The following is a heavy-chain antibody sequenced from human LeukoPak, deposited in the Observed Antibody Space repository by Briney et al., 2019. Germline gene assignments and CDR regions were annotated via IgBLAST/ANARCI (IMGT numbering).Heavy chain of an antibody. CDR3: ARAVGLHRGGFYFDY. Sequence: GASVKVSCKASGGTFSNYAISWVRQAPGQGLEWMGWIIPIFGTANYAQKFQGRVTITADKSTSTAYMELSSLRSEDTAVYYCARAVGLHRGGFYFDYWGQGPLVTVSS. D-gene: IGHD3-16*01. J-gene: IGHJ4*02. CDR2: IIPIFGTA. V-gene: IGHV1-69*06. CDR1: GGTFSNYA.